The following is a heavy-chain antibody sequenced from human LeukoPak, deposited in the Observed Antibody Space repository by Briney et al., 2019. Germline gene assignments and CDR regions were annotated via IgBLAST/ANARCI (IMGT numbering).Heavy chain of an antibody. CDR2: INPYSGGT. CDR3: AREESGGYFDY. J-gene: IGHJ4*02. Sequence: ASVKVSCKASGYTFTGYYVHWVRQAPVQGLEWMGWINPYSGGTTLAQRFQGRVTMTRDTSTTTVYMELSSLRSEDTAVYYCAREESGGYFDYWGQGTLVTVSS. CDR1: GYTFTGYY. D-gene: IGHD2-8*02. V-gene: IGHV1-2*02.